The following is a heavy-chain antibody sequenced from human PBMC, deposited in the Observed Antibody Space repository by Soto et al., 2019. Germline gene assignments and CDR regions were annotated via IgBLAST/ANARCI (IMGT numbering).Heavy chain of an antibody. Sequence: SETLSLTCAVSGGSISSGGYSWSWIRQPPGKGLEWIGYIYHSGSTYYNPSLKSRVTISVDRSKNQFSLKLSSVPAADTAVYYCARGYFTNGVCSHYNWFDPWGQGTLVTVSS. CDR2: IYHSGST. D-gene: IGHD2-8*01. V-gene: IGHV4-30-2*01. CDR3: ARGYFTNGVCSHYNWFDP. CDR1: GGSISSGGYS. J-gene: IGHJ5*02.